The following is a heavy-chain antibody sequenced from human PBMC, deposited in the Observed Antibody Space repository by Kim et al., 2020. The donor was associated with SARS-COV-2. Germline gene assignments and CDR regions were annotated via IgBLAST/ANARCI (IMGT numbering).Heavy chain of an antibody. Sequence: GGSLRLSCAASGFTFSSYGMHWVRQAPGKGLEWVAVISYDGSNKYYADSVKGRFPISRDNSKNTLYLQMNSLRAEDTAVYYCAKAFYYDSSGYYHVAFDIWGQGTMVTVSS. J-gene: IGHJ3*02. CDR1: GFTFSSYG. D-gene: IGHD3-22*01. V-gene: IGHV3-30*18. CDR3: AKAFYYDSSGYYHVAFDI. CDR2: ISYDGSNK.